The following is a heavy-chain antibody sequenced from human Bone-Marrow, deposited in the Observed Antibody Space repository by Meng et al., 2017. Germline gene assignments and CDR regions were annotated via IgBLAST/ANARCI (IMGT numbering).Heavy chain of an antibody. CDR1: GLSFTDAW. CDR2: IKRNSDGGTI. CDR3: ATGAAAADH. V-gene: IGHV3-15*01. Sequence: VQLVGCGGGVVQPGSSLRLSCVASGLSFTDAWMSWVRQAPGKGLEWVGRIKRNSDGGTIDYAAPVKGRFTISRDDSKNTLYLQMDSLITEDTAVYFCATGAAAADHWGQGTLVTVSS. D-gene: IGHD6-13*01. J-gene: IGHJ4*02.